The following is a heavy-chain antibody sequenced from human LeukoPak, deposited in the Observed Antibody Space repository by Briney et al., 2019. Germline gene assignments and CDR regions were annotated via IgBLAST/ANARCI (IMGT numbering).Heavy chain of an antibody. CDR3: AKDSAPTTVTAFDY. CDR1: GFTFDDYA. V-gene: IGHV3-9*01. J-gene: IGHJ4*02. Sequence: GRSLRLSCAASGFTFDDYAMHWVRQAPGKGLEWVSGISWNSGSIGYADSVKGRFTISRDNAKNSLYLQMNSLRADDTALYYCAKDSAPTTVTAFDYWGQGTLVTVSS. CDR2: ISWNSGSI. D-gene: IGHD4-17*01.